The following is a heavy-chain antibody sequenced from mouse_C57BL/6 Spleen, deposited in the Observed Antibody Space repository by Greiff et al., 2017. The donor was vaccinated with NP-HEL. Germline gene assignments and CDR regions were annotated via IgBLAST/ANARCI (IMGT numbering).Heavy chain of an antibody. J-gene: IGHJ3*01. CDR3: AREGIYYGNYGRFAY. CDR1: GYTFTDYY. Sequence: EVQLQQSGPELVKPGASVKISCKASGYTFTDYYMNWVKQSHGKSLEWIGDINPNNGGTSYNQKFKGKATLTVDKSSSTAYMELRSLTSEDSAVYYCAREGIYYGNYGRFAYWGQGTLVTVSA. V-gene: IGHV1-26*01. D-gene: IGHD2-1*01. CDR2: INPNNGGT.